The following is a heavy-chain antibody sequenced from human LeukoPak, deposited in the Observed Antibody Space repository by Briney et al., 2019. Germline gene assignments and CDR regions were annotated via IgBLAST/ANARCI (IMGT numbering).Heavy chain of an antibody. D-gene: IGHD6-13*01. V-gene: IGHV4-59*08. Sequence: SETLSLTCSVSGGSISSYYWSWIRQPPGKGLEWIGYIYYSGSTNYNPSLKSRVTISVDTSKNQLSLKLSSVTAADTAVYYCATTYSSSWGYYYYGMDVWGQGTTVTVSS. CDR1: GGSISSYY. CDR3: ATTYSSSWGYYYYGMDV. J-gene: IGHJ6*02. CDR2: IYYSGST.